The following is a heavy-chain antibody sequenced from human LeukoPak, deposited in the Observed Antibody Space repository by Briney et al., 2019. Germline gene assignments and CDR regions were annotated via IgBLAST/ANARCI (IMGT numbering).Heavy chain of an antibody. J-gene: IGHJ4*02. V-gene: IGHV3-7*01. Sequence: GGSLRLSCAASGFIFSHYGMNWVRQAPGKGLEWVANIRQDGSEKYYVDSVKGRFTISRDNAKNSLYLQMNSLRAEDTAVYYCARGARVHWGQGTLVTVSS. CDR1: GFIFSHYG. D-gene: IGHD3-10*01. CDR3: ARGARVH. CDR2: IRQDGSEK.